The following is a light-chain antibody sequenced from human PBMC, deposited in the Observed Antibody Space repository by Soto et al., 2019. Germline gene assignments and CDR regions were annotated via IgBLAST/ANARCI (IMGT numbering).Light chain of an antibody. CDR1: SSDVGGYNF. J-gene: IGLJ1*01. CDR3: CSYAGSYTYV. Sequence: QSVLTQPRSVSGSPGQSVTISCTGTSSDVGGYNFVSWYQHHPGKAPKLMIYNVIQRPSGVPDRFSASKSGNTASLTISGLQAEDEAGYYCCSYAGSYTYVFGTGTKVTVL. CDR2: NVI. V-gene: IGLV2-11*01.